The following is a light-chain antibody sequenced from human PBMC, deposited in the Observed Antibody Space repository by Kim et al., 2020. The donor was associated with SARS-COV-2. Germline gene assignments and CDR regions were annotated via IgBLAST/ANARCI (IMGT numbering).Light chain of an antibody. J-gene: IGLJ3*02. Sequence: GQSVTISCTGTSSDIGSYNYVSWFQHHPEKAPELLIYDVDKRPSGVSLRFSGSKSGDTASLTISGLQAEDEATYHCLSYTSSSTLVFGGGTKVTVL. CDR3: LSYTSSSTLV. CDR1: SSDIGSYNY. CDR2: DVD. V-gene: IGLV2-14*03.